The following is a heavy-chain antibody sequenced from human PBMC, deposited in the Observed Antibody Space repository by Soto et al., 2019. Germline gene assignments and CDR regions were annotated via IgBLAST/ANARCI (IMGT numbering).Heavy chain of an antibody. CDR2: IYYSGTT. V-gene: IGHV4-59*08. CDR3: AGLGGYYQAFDQ. D-gene: IGHD2-21*02. J-gene: IGHJ4*02. CDR1: GGSINSHY. Sequence: SETLSLTCTVSGGSINSHYWSWIRQSPGKGLEWIGYIYYSGTTNYNPSLKSRVTISVDTSKKQISLKLNSVTAADTAVYYCAGLGGYYQAFDQWGQGSLVTVSS.